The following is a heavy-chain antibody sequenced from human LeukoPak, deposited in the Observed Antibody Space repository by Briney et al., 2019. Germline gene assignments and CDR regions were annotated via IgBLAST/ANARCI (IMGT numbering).Heavy chain of an antibody. D-gene: IGHD3-22*01. Sequence: KPGGSLRLSCAASGFTFSSYSMNWVRQAPGKGLEWVSSISSSSSYIYYADSVKGRFTISRDNAKNSLYLQMNSLRAEDTAVYYCARDRGIVDPLDYWGQGTLVTVSS. CDR3: ARDRGIVDPLDY. J-gene: IGHJ4*02. V-gene: IGHV3-21*01. CDR1: GFTFSSYS. CDR2: ISSSSSYI.